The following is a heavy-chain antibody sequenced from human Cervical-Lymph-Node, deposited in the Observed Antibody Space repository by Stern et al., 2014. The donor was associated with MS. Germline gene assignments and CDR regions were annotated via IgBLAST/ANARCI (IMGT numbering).Heavy chain of an antibody. Sequence: QLVESGGEVTKPGSSVKVSCKASGGTFSKFPSSWVRQAPGQGLEWMGGIFPVFGTPTYDQEFRGRVTITADVSTSTVYMELSSLRSDDTAVYYCALSSEASDRWYSLGYDLWGQGTLFTVSS. D-gene: IGHD6-13*01. CDR3: ALSSEASDRWYSLGYDL. J-gene: IGHJ5*02. CDR1: GGTFSKFP. V-gene: IGHV1-69*01. CDR2: IFPVFGTP.